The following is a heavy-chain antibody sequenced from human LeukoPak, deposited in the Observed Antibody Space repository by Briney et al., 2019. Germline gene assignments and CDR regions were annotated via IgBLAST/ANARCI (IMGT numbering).Heavy chain of an antibody. CDR3: ARVRREPGAFGI. CDR1: GYTFTSHG. CDR2: ISAYNGNT. D-gene: IGHD1-14*01. J-gene: IGHJ3*02. Sequence: ASVKVSCKASGYTFTSHGISWVRQAPGQGLEWMGWISAYNGNTNYAQKLQGRVTMTTDTSTSTAYMELRSLRSDDTAVYYCARVRREPGAFGIWGQGTMVTVSS. V-gene: IGHV1-18*01.